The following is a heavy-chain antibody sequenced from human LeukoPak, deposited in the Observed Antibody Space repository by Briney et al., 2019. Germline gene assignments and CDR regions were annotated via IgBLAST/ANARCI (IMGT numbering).Heavy chain of an antibody. Sequence: GGSLRLSCAVSGFTVSSNYMSWVRQAPGKRLEWVSVIFSGGGTYYADSVKGRSTISRDNFKNTLYLQMNSLRAEDTAVYYCARGGSTRIYYFDYWGQGTLVTVSS. CDR2: IFSGGGT. CDR1: GFTVSSNY. CDR3: ARGGSTRIYYFDY. J-gene: IGHJ4*02. V-gene: IGHV3-53*01.